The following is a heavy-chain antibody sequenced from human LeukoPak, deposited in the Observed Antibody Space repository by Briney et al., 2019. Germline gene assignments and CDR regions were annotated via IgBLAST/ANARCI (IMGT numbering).Heavy chain of an antibody. CDR1: GGSISSSSYY. V-gene: IGHV4-39*01. Sequence: SETLSLTCTVSGGSISSSSYYWGWIRQPPGKGLEWIGSIYYSGSTYYNPSLKSRVTISVDTSKNQFSLKLSSVTAADTANCAPLSKGSYYLGYWGQGTLVTVSS. CDR2: IYYSGST. J-gene: IGHJ4*02. D-gene: IGHD1-26*01. CDR3: LSKGSYYLGY.